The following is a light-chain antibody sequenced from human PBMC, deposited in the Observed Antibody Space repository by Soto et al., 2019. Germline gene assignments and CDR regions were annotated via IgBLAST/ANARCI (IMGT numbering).Light chain of an antibody. J-gene: IGLJ1*01. CDR2: ANR. CDR1: SSNIGAGYD. CDR3: QCYDSSPSGYV. V-gene: IGLV1-40*01. Sequence: QSVLTQPPSVSGAPGQRVTISCTGSSSNIGAGYDVHWYQQVPGTAPKLLIYANRNRPAGVPDRFSASKSDTSASLAITGLQAEDEADYYCQCYDSSPSGYVFGTGTKGTVL.